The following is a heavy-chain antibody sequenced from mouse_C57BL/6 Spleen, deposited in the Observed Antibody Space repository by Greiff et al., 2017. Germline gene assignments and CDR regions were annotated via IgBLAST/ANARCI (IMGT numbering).Heavy chain of an antibody. CDR3: ARGYNYYGNYYAMDY. V-gene: IGHV1-55*01. CDR2: LYPGSGST. Sequence: QVQLQQPGAELVKPGASVKMSCKASGYTFTSYWITWVKQRPGQGLEWIGDLYPGSGSTNYNEKFKSKATLTVDTSSSTAYMQLSSLTSEDSAVYYCARGYNYYGNYYAMDYWGQGTSVTVSS. CDR1: GYTFTSYW. D-gene: IGHD2-1*01. J-gene: IGHJ4*01.